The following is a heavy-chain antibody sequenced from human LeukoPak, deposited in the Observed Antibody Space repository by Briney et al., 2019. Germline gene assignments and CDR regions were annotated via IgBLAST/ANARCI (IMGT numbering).Heavy chain of an antibody. CDR1: GFTFSDYA. J-gene: IGHJ6*02. Sequence: GGSLRLSCAASGFTFSDYAMHWVRQAPGKGLEWVAVISYGGSNKCYADSVKGRFTISRDNSKNTVYLQMSSLRTEDTAVYFCVRDRNYYGSGTSPYYYYYGMDVWGQGTTVPVSS. V-gene: IGHV3-30-3*01. CDR3: VRDRNYYGSGTSPYYYYYGMDV. D-gene: IGHD3-10*01. CDR2: ISYGGSNK.